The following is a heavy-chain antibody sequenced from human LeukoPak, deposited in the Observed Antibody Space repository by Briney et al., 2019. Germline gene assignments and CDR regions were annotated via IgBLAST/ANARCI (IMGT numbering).Heavy chain of an antibody. CDR1: GFTFDDYA. CDR2: ISWNSGSI. CDR3: ARDPAPSAAAITY. V-gene: IGHV3-9*01. J-gene: IGHJ4*02. Sequence: GGSLRLSCAASGFTFDDYAMHWVRQAPGKGLEWVSGISWNSGSIGYADSVKGRFTISRDNAKNSLYQQMNSLRAEDTAVYYCARDPAPSAAAITYWGQGTLVTVSS. D-gene: IGHD6-13*01.